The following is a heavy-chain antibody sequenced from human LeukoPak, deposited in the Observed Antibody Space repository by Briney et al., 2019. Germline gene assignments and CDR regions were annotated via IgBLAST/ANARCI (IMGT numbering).Heavy chain of an antibody. V-gene: IGHV3-66*01. CDR3: ARGYCSGGSCYPIDY. J-gene: IGHJ4*02. D-gene: IGHD2-15*01. Sequence: PGGSLRLSCAASGFTVSSNYMSWVRQAPGKGLEWVSVIYSGGSTYYADSVKGRFTISRDNSKNTLYLQMNSLRAEDTAVYYCARGYCSGGSCYPIDYWGQGTLVTVSS. CDR2: IYSGGST. CDR1: GFTVSSNY.